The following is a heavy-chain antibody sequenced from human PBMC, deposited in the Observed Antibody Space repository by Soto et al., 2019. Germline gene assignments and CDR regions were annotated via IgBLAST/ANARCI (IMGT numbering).Heavy chain of an antibody. D-gene: IGHD6-13*01. CDR2: INHSGST. V-gene: IGHV4-34*01. CDR3: ARGRDSSSWYYYGMDG. J-gene: IGHJ6*02. Sequence: SETLSLTCAVYGGSFSGYYWSWIRQPPGKGLEWIGEINHSGSTNYNPSLKSRVTISVDTSKNQFSLKLSSVTAADTAVYYCARGRDSSSWYYYGMDGWGQGTTVTVSS. CDR1: GGSFSGYY.